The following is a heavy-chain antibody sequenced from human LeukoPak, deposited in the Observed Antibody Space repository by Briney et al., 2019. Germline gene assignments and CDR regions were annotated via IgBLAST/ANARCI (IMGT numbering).Heavy chain of an antibody. CDR2: IKQDGSEK. J-gene: IGHJ5*02. D-gene: IGHD1-26*01. V-gene: IGHV3-7*01. Sequence: GGSLRLFCAASGFTFSSYWMSWVRQAPGKGPEWVANIKQDGSEKYYVDSVKGRFTISRDNAKNSLYLQMNSLRAEDTAVYYCAREPTVGEGWFDPWGQGTLVTVSS. CDR3: AREPTVGEGWFDP. CDR1: GFTFSSYW.